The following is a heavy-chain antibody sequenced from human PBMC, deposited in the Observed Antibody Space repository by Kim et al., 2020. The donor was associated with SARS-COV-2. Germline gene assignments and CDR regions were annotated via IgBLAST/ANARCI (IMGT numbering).Heavy chain of an antibody. CDR1: GFTFSSYG. CDR2: ISYDGSNK. CDR3: ARDRTQWGVFDYGMDV. D-gene: IGHD1-26*01. V-gene: IGHV3-33*05. Sequence: GGSLRLSCAASGFTFSSYGMHWVRQAPGKGLEWVAVISYDGSNKYYADSVKGRFTISRDNSKNTLYLQMNSLRAEDTAVYYCARDRTQWGVFDYGMDVWGQGTTVTVSS. J-gene: IGHJ6*02.